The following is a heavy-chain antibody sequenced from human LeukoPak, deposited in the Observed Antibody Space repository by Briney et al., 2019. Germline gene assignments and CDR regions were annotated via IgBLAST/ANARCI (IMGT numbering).Heavy chain of an antibody. Sequence: SETLSLTCTVSAGSISSYHWSWIWQPPGKGLEWIGYIYYSGSTNYNPSLKSRVTISVGTSKNQFSLKLNSVITADTAVYYCARGGAYSSSWYGGAFDIWGQGTMVTVSS. J-gene: IGHJ3*02. CDR2: IYYSGST. D-gene: IGHD6-13*01. V-gene: IGHV4-59*01. CDR1: AGSISSYH. CDR3: ARGGAYSSSWYGGAFDI.